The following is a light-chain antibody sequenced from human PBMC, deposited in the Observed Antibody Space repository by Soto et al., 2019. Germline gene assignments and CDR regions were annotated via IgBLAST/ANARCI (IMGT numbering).Light chain of an antibody. CDR1: QSVSSS. Sequence: EIVLTQSPATLSLSPGERATLSCRASQSVSSSLGWYQQKPGQAPRLLIYDASSRATGIPARFSGSGSGTHFTLTISSLGPEDFSVYYCQQRSNWPRLTFGGGTKVEIK. J-gene: IGKJ4*01. CDR3: QQRSNWPRLT. V-gene: IGKV3-11*01. CDR2: DAS.